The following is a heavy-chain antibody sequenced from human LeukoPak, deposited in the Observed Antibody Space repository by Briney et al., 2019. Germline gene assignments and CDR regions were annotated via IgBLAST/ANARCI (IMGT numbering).Heavy chain of an antibody. V-gene: IGHV1-2*02. CDR2: INPNSGGT. J-gene: IGHJ4*02. D-gene: IGHD2-2*01. CDR3: ARGGLGYCSSTSCYAPHY. Sequence: RASVKVSCKASGYTFTGYYMHWVRQAPGQGLEWMGWINPNSGGTNYAQKFQGRVTMTRDTSISTAYMELRSLRSDDTAVYYCARGGLGYCSSTSCYAPHYWGQGTLVTVSS. CDR1: GYTFTGYY.